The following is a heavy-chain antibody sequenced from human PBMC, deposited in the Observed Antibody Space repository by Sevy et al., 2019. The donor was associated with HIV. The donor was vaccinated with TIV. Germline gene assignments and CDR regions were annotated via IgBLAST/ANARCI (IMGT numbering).Heavy chain of an antibody. Sequence: GGSLRLSCAASGFSFSWYWMSWVRQAPGKGLEWVANIRQDGSNKYYADSVKGRFTISRDNAKNSLYLQMNGLRAEDTAVYYCASKVGSRLTYAFDTWGQGTMVTVSS. CDR1: GFSFSWYW. CDR3: ASKVGSRLTYAFDT. V-gene: IGHV3-7*01. D-gene: IGHD3-10*01. CDR2: IRQDGSNK. J-gene: IGHJ3*02.